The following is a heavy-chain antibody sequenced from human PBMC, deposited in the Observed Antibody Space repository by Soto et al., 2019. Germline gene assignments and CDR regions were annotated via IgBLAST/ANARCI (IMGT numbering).Heavy chain of an antibody. V-gene: IGHV1-2*02. D-gene: IGHD3-16*02. CDR2: INPNSGGT. Sequence: ASVKVSCKASGYTFTGYYMHWVRQSPGQGLEWMGWINPNSGGTNYAQKFQGRVTMTRDTSISTAYMELSRLRSDDTAVYYCARVLIKFGGVIVPFDYWGQGTLVTVSS. CDR3: ARVLIKFGGVIVPFDY. J-gene: IGHJ4*02. CDR1: GYTFTGYY.